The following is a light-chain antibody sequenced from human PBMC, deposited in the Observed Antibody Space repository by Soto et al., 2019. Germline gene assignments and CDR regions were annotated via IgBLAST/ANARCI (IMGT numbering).Light chain of an antibody. J-gene: IGKJ3*01. CDR1: QSVSSY. Sequence: EIVLTQSPATLSLSPGERATLSCRASQSVSSYLAWYQQKPGQAPRLLIYDASNRATGIPARFSGSGSGTDFTLPISSLEPEDVAVYYCQQRSNWPLTFGPGTKVDIK. V-gene: IGKV3-11*01. CDR3: QQRSNWPLT. CDR2: DAS.